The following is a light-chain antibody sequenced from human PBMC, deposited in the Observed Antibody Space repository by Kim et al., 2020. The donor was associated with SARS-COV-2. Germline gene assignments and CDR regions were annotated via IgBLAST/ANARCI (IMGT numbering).Light chain of an antibody. Sequence: QSILTQSPSASGTPGQRVSISCSGSTSNVGPNPVNWYQAVPGTAPKLVVYGNNQRPSGVPDRFSGSKSGTSASLAISGLHSEDGADYYCATWDDSLNAYVFGSGTKVTV. J-gene: IGLJ1*01. CDR1: TSNVGPNP. V-gene: IGLV1-44*01. CDR2: GNN. CDR3: ATWDDSLNAYV.